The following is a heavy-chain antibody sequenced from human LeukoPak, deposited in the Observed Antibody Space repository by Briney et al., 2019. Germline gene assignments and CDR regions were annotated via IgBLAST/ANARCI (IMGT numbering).Heavy chain of an antibody. Sequence: GGSLRLSCAASGFTVSSNYMSWVRQAPGKGLEWVSVIYSGGSTYYADSVKGRFTISRDNSKNTLYLQMNSLRAEDTAVYYCARDRGYSTKTYYYYYYMDVWGKGTTVTISS. CDR1: GFTVSSNY. CDR3: ARDRGYSTKTYYYYYYMDV. J-gene: IGHJ6*03. D-gene: IGHD6-13*01. V-gene: IGHV3-53*01. CDR2: IYSGGST.